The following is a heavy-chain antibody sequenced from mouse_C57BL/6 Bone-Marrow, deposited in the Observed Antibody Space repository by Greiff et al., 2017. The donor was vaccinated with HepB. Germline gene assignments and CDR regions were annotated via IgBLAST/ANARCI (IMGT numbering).Heavy chain of an antibody. J-gene: IGHJ1*03. Sequence: EVKLVESGGGLVKPGGSLKLSCAASGFTFSSHAMSWVRQTPEKRLEWVATISDGGSYTYYPDNVKGRFTISRDNAKNNLYLQMSHLKSEDTAMYYCARAPYWYFDVWGTGTTVTVSS. CDR2: ISDGGSYT. V-gene: IGHV5-4*03. CDR1: GFTFSSHA. CDR3: ARAPYWYFDV.